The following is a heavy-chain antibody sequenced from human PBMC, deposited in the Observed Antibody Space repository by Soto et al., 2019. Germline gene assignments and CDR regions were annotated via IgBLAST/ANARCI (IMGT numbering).Heavy chain of an antibody. CDR2: IFYNGTA. J-gene: IGHJ4*02. V-gene: IGHV4-61*01. Sequence: SETLSLTCSVSGGSVSSGSFHWSWIRQPPGKGLQFIGSIFYNGTANYSPSLKNRVSISVDTSQSQFFLQLISVAAADTAVYYCARIGGWYDIGFWGQGSLVTVSS. CDR3: ARIGGWYDIGF. D-gene: IGHD6-19*01. CDR1: GGSVSSGSFH.